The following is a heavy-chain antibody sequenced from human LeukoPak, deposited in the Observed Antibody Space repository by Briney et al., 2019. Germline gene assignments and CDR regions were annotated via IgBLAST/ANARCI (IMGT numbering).Heavy chain of an antibody. D-gene: IGHD2-15*01. CDR1: GFTFDDYG. Sequence: GGSLRLSCAASGFTFDDYGMSWVRQAPGKGLEWVSGINWNGGSTGYADSVKGRFTISRDNAKNSLYLQMNSLRAEDTALYYCXXXXXXKGYCSGGSCYSPTPFDYWGQGTLVTVSS. CDR3: XXXXXXKGYCSGGSCYSPTPFDY. V-gene: IGHV3-20*04. CDR2: INWNGGST. J-gene: IGHJ4*02.